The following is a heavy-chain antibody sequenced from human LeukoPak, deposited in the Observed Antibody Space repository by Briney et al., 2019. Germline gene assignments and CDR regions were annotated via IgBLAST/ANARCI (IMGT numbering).Heavy chain of an antibody. CDR2: IRSKAYGGTT. Sequence: GGSLRLSCTASGFTFGDYAMSWFRQAPGKGLEWVGFIRSKAYGGTTEYAASVKGRFTISRDDSKSIAYLQMNSLKTEDTAVYYCTTDYYDSSGYYYIPYQTDYWGQGTLVTVSS. CDR1: GFTFGDYA. V-gene: IGHV3-49*03. CDR3: TTDYYDSSGYYYIPYQTDY. D-gene: IGHD3-22*01. J-gene: IGHJ4*02.